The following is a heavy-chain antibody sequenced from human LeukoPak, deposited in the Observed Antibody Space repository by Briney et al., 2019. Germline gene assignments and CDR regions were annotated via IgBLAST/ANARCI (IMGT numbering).Heavy chain of an antibody. J-gene: IGHJ4*02. CDR3: ARADTVRLGELSHFDY. CDR1: GYTFTSYG. CDR2: ISAYNGNT. Sequence: ASVKVSCKASGYTFTSYGISWVRQAPGQGLEWMGWISAYNGNTNYAQRLQGRVTMTTDTSTSTAYMELRSLRSDDTAVYYCARADTVRLGELSHFDYWGQGTLVTVSS. D-gene: IGHD3-16*02. V-gene: IGHV1-18*01.